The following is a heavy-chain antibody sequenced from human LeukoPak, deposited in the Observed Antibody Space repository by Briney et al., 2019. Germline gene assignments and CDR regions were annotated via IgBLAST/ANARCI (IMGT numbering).Heavy chain of an antibody. CDR3: ARLGGWFDP. J-gene: IGHJ5*02. V-gene: IGHV4-4*09. CDR2: IYTSGST. CDR1: GGSISSYY. Sequence: SETLSLTCTVSGGSISSYYWSWIRQPPGKGLEWIGYIYTSGSTNYNPSLKSRVTISVDTSKNQFSLKLSSVIAADTAVYYCARLGGWFDPWGQGTLVTVSS.